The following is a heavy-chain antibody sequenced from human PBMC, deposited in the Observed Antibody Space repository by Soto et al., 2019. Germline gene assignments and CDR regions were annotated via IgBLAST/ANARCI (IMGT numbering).Heavy chain of an antibody. J-gene: IGHJ4*02. CDR3: ARGRRGGYNWLKYYFDY. V-gene: IGHV3-11*01. Sequence: GGSLRLSCAASGFTFNDYYMTWIRQAPGKGLEWLSYISSSGSTTYYADSVKGRFTISRANAKNSLYLQMNSLRAEDTAVYYCARGRRGGYNWLKYYFDYWGQGALVTVSS. CDR2: ISSSGSTT. D-gene: IGHD5-12*01. CDR1: GFTFNDYY.